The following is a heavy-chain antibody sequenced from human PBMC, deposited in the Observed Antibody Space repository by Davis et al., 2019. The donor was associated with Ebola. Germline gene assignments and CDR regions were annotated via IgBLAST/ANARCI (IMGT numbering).Heavy chain of an antibody. D-gene: IGHD4-17*01. Sequence: SETLSLTCTVSDYSISSGYYWGWIRQSPGKGLEWIGSIFPSGSTYYNPSLKSRVTISVDTSKNQFSLRLTSVTAADTAVYYCARSGDYVANYFDYWGQGTLVTVSS. CDR1: DYSISSGYY. V-gene: IGHV4-38-2*02. CDR3: ARSGDYVANYFDY. J-gene: IGHJ4*02. CDR2: IFPSGST.